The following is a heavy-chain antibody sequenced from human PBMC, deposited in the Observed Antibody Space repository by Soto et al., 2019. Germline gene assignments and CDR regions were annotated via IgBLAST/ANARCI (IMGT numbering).Heavy chain of an antibody. J-gene: IGHJ4*02. Sequence: ASVKVSCKASGGTFSSYAISWVRQAPGQGLEWMGGIIPIFGTANYAQKFQGRVTITADESTSTAYMELSSVRSEDTAVYYCARGGFLKAGSSSYCDYWGQGTLVTVSS. CDR1: GGTFSSYA. CDR2: IIPIFGTA. V-gene: IGHV1-69*13. D-gene: IGHD6-6*01. CDR3: ARGGFLKAGSSSYCDY.